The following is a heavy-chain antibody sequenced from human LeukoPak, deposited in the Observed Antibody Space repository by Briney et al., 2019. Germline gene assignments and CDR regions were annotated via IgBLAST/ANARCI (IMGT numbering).Heavy chain of an antibody. CDR3: ARTVAGTGAFDI. CDR2: IYTSGST. J-gene: IGHJ3*02. D-gene: IGHD6-19*01. CDR1: GGAIRSYY. Sequence: PSGTLSLTCTVSGGAIRSYYWSWTRQPAGKGLEWIGRIYTSGSTNYNPSLRSRVTMSVDTSKNQFSLKLSSVTAADTAVYYCARTVAGTGAFDIWGQGTMVTVSS. V-gene: IGHV4-4*07.